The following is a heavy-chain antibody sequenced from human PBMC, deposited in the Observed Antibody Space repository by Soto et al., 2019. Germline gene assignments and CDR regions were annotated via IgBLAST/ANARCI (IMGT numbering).Heavy chain of an antibody. Sequence: ASVKLSCKASGYAFTIYGISWVRQAPGQGLEWMGWISAYNGNTNYAQKLQGRVTMTTDTSTSTAYMELRSLRSDDTAVYYCAREPQGGLNWFDPWGQGTLVTVSS. J-gene: IGHJ5*02. V-gene: IGHV1-18*01. CDR3: AREPQGGLNWFDP. CDR2: ISAYNGNT. CDR1: GYAFTIYG. D-gene: IGHD3-16*01.